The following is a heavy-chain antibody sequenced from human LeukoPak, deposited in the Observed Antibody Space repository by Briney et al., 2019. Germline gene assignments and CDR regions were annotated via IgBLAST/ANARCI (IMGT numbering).Heavy chain of an antibody. Sequence: GGSLRLSCAASGFTFTSYAMNWVRQAPGKGPEWVAFIRGGGAGARYADAAKGRFTISRDNSKNTLYLHMNTLRVEDTATYYCAKCSASYDNDALDMWGQGTVVIVSS. CDR1: GFTFTSYA. D-gene: IGHD3-10*02. J-gene: IGHJ3*02. V-gene: IGHV3-23*01. CDR3: AKCSASYDNDALDM. CDR2: IRGGGAGA.